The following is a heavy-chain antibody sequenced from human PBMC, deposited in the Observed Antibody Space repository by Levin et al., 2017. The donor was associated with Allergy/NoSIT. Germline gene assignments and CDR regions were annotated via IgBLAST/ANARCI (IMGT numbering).Heavy chain of an antibody. CDR1: GFTFSSYS. Sequence: PGGSLRLSCAASGFTFSSYSMNWVRQAPGKGLEWVSSISSSSSYIYYADSVKGRFTISRDNAKNSLYLQMNSLRAEDTAVYYCARDLAGSTSCYWRGRCWFDPWGQGTLVTVSS. J-gene: IGHJ5*02. CDR3: ARDLAGSTSCYWRGRCWFDP. V-gene: IGHV3-21*01. CDR2: ISSSSSYI. D-gene: IGHD2-2*01.